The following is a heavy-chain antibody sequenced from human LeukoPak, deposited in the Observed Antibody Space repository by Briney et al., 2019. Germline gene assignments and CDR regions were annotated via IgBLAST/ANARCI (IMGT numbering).Heavy chain of an antibody. D-gene: IGHD2-2*01. CDR3: ARGESFPGTSCHDY. Sequence: PGGSLRLSCAASGFTFSSYSMNWVRQAPGKGLEWVSSISSSSSYIYYADSVKGRFTISRDNAKNSLYLQMNSLRAEDTAVYYCARGESFPGTSCHDYWGQGTLVTVSS. CDR2: ISSSSSYI. J-gene: IGHJ4*02. CDR1: GFTFSSYS. V-gene: IGHV3-21*01.